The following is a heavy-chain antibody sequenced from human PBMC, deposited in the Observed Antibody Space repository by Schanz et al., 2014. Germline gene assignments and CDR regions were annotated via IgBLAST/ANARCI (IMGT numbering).Heavy chain of an antibody. D-gene: IGHD7-27*01. CDR3: ARELPGVVAFDF. J-gene: IGHJ3*01. V-gene: IGHV3-23*01. Sequence: EVHLLESGGGLVPPGGFLRLSCAASGFAFSSFAMTWVRQAPGKGLEWVSAISGSGGSTYYADSVRGRITMSRDNSKNTMYLQINNLRADDTAVYYCARELPGVVAFDFWGQGTMVTVSS. CDR2: ISGSGGST. CDR1: GFAFSSFA.